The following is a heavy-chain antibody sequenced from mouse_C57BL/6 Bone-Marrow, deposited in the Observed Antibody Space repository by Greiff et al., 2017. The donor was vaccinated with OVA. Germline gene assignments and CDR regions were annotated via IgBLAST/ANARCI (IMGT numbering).Heavy chain of an antibody. CDR2: ISDGGSYT. Sequence: EVKVVESGGGLVKPGGSLKLSCAASGFTFSSYAMSWVRQTPEKRLEWVATISDGGSYTYYPDNVKGRFTISRDNAKNNLYLQMSHLKSEDTAMYYCARERNYWYFDVWGTGTTVTVSS. CDR3: ARERNYWYFDV. CDR1: GFTFSSYA. J-gene: IGHJ1*03. V-gene: IGHV5-4*01.